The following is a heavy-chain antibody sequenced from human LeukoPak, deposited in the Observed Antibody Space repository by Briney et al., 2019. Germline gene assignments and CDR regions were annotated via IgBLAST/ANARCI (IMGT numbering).Heavy chain of an antibody. V-gene: IGHV1-69*04. Sequence: SVKVSCKASGGIFISYTISWVRQAPGQGLEWMGRIIPLLGIANYAQKFQGRVTIIADKSTSTAYMALSSLRSEDTAVYYCARDDADSAYADGDYWGQGTLVTVSS. CDR1: GGIFISYT. CDR3: ARDDADSAYADGDY. D-gene: IGHD5-12*01. J-gene: IGHJ4*02. CDR2: IIPLLGIA.